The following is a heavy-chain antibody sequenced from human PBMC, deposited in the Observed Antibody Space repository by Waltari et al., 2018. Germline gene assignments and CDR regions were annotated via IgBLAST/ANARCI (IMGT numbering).Heavy chain of an antibody. CDR3: TRDWVR. CDR2: IRSKAYGGTT. V-gene: IGHV3-49*03. J-gene: IGHJ4*02. CDR1: GCTFGDYG. Sequence: EVQLVASGGGLVQPGRSLRLSCTASGCTFGDYGMSWFHWAPGKGLEWVGFIRSKAYGGTTEYAASVKGRFTISRDDSKSIAYLQMNSLKTEDTAVYYCTRDWVRWGQGTLVTVSS. D-gene: IGHD1-1*01.